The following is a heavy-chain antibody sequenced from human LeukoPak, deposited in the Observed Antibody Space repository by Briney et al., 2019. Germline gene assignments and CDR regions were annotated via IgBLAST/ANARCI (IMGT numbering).Heavy chain of an antibody. V-gene: IGHV4-30-2*01. CDR3: ARGGKSYCSGGSCYSNYYFDY. J-gene: IGHJ4*02. CDR1: GVSISSGGYS. Sequence: SETLSLTCAVSGVSISSGGYSWSWIRQPPGKGLERIGYIYHSGSTYYNPSLKSRVTISVDRSKNQFSLKLSSVTAADTAVYYCARGGKSYCSGGSCYSNYYFDYWGQGTLVTVSS. CDR2: IYHSGST. D-gene: IGHD2-15*01.